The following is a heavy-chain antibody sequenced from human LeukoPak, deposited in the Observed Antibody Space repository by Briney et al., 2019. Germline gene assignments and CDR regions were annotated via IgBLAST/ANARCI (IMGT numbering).Heavy chain of an antibody. V-gene: IGHV1-46*01. CDR2: INPSGGST. D-gene: IGHD6-13*01. J-gene: IGHJ4*02. Sequence: GASVKVSCKASGYTFTSCFMHWMRQAPGQGLEWMGIINPSGGSTTYAQKFQGRVTMTRDTSTSTVYMELNSLRSEDTALYYCARGQLSSSSFDYWGQGTLVTVSS. CDR1: GYTFTSCF. CDR3: ARGQLSSSSFDY.